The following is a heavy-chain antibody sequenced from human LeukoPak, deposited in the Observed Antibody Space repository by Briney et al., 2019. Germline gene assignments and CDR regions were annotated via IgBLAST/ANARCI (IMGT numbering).Heavy chain of an antibody. J-gene: IGHJ6*04. D-gene: IGHD5-12*01. CDR3: ATRPPSGFPPYGMDV. CDR2: FDPEDGET. V-gene: IGHV1-24*01. CDR1: GYTLTELS. Sequence: ASVKVSCKVSGYTLTELSMHWVRQAPGKGLEWMGGFDPEDGETIYAQKFQGRVTMTEDTSTDTAYMVLSSLRSEDTAVYYCATRPPSGFPPYGMDVWGKGTTVTVSS.